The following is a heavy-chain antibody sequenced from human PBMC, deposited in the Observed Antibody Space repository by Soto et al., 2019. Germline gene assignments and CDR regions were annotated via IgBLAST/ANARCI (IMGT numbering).Heavy chain of an antibody. D-gene: IGHD4-4*01. CDR3: ARGATVPTPFDY. CDR1: GGSFSGYY. J-gene: IGHJ4*02. Sequence: PSETLSLTCAVYGGSFSGYYWSWIRQPPGKGLEWIGEINHSGSTNYNPSLKSRVTISVDTSKNQFSLKLSSVTAADTAVYYCARGATVPTPFDYWGQGTLVTVSS. V-gene: IGHV4-34*01. CDR2: INHSGST.